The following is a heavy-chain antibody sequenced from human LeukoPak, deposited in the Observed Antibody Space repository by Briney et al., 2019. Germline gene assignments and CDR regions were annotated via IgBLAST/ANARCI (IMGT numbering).Heavy chain of an antibody. D-gene: IGHD5-12*01. J-gene: IGHJ4*02. CDR3: ARASRIVATIDY. CDR1: GFTFSSYE. V-gene: IGHV3-48*03. Sequence: VQPGGSLRLSCAASGFTFSSYELNWVRQAPGKGLEWVSYISGSGSTIYYADSVKGRFTISRDNAKNSLYLQMNSLRADDTAVYYCARASRIVATIDYWGQGTLVTVSS. CDR2: ISGSGSTI.